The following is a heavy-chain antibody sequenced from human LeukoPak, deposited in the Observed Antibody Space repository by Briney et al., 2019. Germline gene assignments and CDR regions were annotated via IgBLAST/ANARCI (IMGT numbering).Heavy chain of an antibody. V-gene: IGHV3-7*05. CDR3: ARRRGLEY. D-gene: IGHD3-10*01. J-gene: IGHJ4*02. CDR1: GFTFSGYW. Sequence: GGSLRLSCAASGFTFSGYWMTWVRQAPGKGLEWVANIKEDGSEKYYVDSVKGRFTISRDNAKNSLYLQMNSLRAEDTAVYYCARRRGLEYWGQGTLVTVSS. CDR2: IKEDGSEK.